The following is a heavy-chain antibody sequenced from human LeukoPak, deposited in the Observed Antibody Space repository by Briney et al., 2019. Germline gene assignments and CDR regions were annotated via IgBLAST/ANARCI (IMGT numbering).Heavy chain of an antibody. CDR3: ARGTPPSRGAFDI. V-gene: IGHV4-59*08. Sequence: SETLSLTCTVSGGSISPYYWSWIRQPPGKGLEWIGYIYYSGGTNYNPSLKSRVTISVDTSKNQFSLKLSSVTAADTAVYYCARGTPPSRGAFDIWGQGTMVTVSS. CDR2: IYYSGGT. CDR1: GGSISPYY. J-gene: IGHJ3*02.